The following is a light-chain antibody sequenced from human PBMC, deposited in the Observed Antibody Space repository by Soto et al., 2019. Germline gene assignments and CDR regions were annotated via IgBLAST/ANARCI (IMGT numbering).Light chain of an antibody. CDR1: QFVGSN. Sequence: EIVMTQSPATLSVSPGERATVSCRASQFVGSNLAWYQQKPGQAPRLLIYGASTRATGIPARFSGGGSGTEFTLTISSLQSEDFALYYCQQYNNWPPLTFGGGTKVEIK. CDR2: GAS. J-gene: IGKJ4*01. V-gene: IGKV3-15*01. CDR3: QQYNNWPPLT.